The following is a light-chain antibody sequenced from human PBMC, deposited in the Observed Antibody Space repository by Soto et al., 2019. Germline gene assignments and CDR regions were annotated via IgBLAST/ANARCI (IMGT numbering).Light chain of an antibody. CDR1: QNITNN. J-gene: IGKJ1*01. V-gene: IGKV1-5*01. Sequence: DRVTITCQASQNITNNLSWYQQKPGKAPKLLIYDASSLESGVPSRFSGSGSGTEFTLTISSLQPDDFATYYCQQYNSYSWTFGQGTKVDIK. CDR2: DAS. CDR3: QQYNSYSWT.